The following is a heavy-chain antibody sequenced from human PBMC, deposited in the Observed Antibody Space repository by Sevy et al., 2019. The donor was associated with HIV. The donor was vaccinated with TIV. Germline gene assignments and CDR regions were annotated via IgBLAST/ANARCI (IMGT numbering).Heavy chain of an antibody. D-gene: IGHD4-17*01. J-gene: IGHJ4*02. CDR2: MWFDGSNT. CDR1: GFTFSTYG. CDR3: ARDLEFYDNGDYGPAFMPDY. Sequence: GGSLRLSCAASGFTFSTYGMHWVRQAPGKGLEWVAVMWFDGSNTYYADSVKGRFTISRDIAKNTLHLQMNSLRGEDTAVYYCARDLEFYDNGDYGPAFMPDYWGQGTLVTVSS. V-gene: IGHV3-33*01.